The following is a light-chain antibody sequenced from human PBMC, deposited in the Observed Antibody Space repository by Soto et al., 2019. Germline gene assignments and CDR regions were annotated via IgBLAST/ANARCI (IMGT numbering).Light chain of an antibody. CDR2: DAS. Sequence: DIQMTQSPSTLSASVGDRVTITCRASQSISSWLAWYQQKPGKAPQLLIYDASSLQSGVPSRFSGSGSGTEFTLTISSLQTDDFATSYCQQYNSFSITFGGGTKVEIK. V-gene: IGKV1-5*01. J-gene: IGKJ4*01. CDR3: QQYNSFSIT. CDR1: QSISSW.